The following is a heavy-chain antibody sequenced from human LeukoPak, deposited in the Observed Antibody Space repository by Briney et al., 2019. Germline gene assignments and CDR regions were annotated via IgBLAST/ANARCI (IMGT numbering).Heavy chain of an antibody. Sequence: SETLSLTCAVYGGSFSGYYWSWIRQHAGKGLEWIGYIHYSGSTYYNPSLKSRVTISADTSKNQFSLKLSSMTAADTAVYYCAGSRDRIHYAAFDYWGQGTLVTVSS. CDR1: GGSFSGYY. CDR2: IHYSGST. V-gene: IGHV4-59*06. J-gene: IGHJ4*02. CDR3: AGSRDRIHYAAFDY. D-gene: IGHD4-17*01.